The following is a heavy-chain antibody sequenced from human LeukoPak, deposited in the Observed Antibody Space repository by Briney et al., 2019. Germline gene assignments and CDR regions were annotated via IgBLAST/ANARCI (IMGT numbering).Heavy chain of an antibody. V-gene: IGHV1-8*01. CDR2: MNPNSDNT. J-gene: IGHJ3*02. CDR1: GYTFTSYD. CDR3: ARDLYGDLSLDAFDI. Sequence: ASVKVSCKASGYTFTSYDINWVRQATGQGLEWMGWMNPNSDNTGYAQKFQGRVTITTDESTSTAYMELSSLRSEDTAVYYCARDLYGDLSLDAFDIWGQGTMVTVSS. D-gene: IGHD4-17*01.